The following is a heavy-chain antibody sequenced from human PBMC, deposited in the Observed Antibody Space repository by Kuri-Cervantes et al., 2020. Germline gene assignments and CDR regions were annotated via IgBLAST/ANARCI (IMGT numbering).Heavy chain of an antibody. Sequence: GESLKISCAASGLTFSSYAMHWVRQAPGKGLEYVSAISSNGGSTYYADSVKGRFTISRDNSKNTLYLQMGSLRAEDMAVYYCARESDWYFDLWGRGTLVTVSS. CDR2: ISSNGGST. J-gene: IGHJ2*01. CDR1: GLTFSSYA. V-gene: IGHV3-64*02. CDR3: ARESDWYFDL.